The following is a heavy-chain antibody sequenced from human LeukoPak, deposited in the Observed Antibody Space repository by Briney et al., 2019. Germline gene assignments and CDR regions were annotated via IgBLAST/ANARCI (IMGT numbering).Heavy chain of an antibody. J-gene: IGHJ2*01. V-gene: IGHV4-59*08. D-gene: IGHD4-17*01. CDR1: GGSLSGYY. Sequence: SETLSLTCAVDGGSLSGYYWSWIRQPPGKGLEWIGYIYYSGSTNYNPSLKSRVTISVDTSKNQFSLKLSSVTAADTAVYYCARRITVTYWYFDLWGRGTLVTVSS. CDR3: ARRITVTYWYFDL. CDR2: IYYSGST.